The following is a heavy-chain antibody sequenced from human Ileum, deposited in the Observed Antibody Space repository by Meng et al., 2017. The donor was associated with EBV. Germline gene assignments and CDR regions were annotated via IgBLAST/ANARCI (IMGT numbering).Heavy chain of an antibody. CDR1: GDSVSSDKTA. Sequence: QLQLQASGPGLVQPPQSLSTSCVISGDSVSSDKTAWNWIRQSPSRGLEWLGRTYRRSRWYYDYALSVKSRINISPDTSKNQVSLQLNSVTDEDTGIYYCATSRIAKFDRWGQGTLVTVSS. CDR2: TYRRSRWYY. CDR3: ATSRIAKFDR. J-gene: IGHJ5*02. V-gene: IGHV6-1*01.